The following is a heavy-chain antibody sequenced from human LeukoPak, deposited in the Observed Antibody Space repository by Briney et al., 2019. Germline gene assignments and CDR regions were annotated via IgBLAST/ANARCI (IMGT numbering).Heavy chain of an antibody. CDR2: IYRSGTT. V-gene: IGHV4-30-2*01. D-gene: IGHD3-22*01. J-gene: IGHJ4*02. CDR1: GGPISRGDNS. CDR3: ARSPSDSSGYYLDY. Sequence: SETLSLTCAVSGGPISRGDNSWRWLRQPPGKGLEWIGYIYRSGTTYYNPSLKSRVTISLDRSKNQFSLKLTSVTAADTAVYYCARSPSDSSGYYLDYWGQGTLVTVSS.